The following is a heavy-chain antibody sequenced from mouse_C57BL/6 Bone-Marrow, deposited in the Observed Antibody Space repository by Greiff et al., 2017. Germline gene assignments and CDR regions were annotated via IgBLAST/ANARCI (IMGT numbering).Heavy chain of an antibody. CDR1: GYAFSSYW. V-gene: IGHV1-80*01. D-gene: IGHD1-1*01. Sequence: QVQLQQSGAELVKPGASVKISCKASGYAFSSYWMNWVKQRPGKGLEWIGQIYPGDGDTNYNGKFKGKATLTADKSSSTAYMQLSSLTSEDSAVYFCARVGTTVAYAMDYWGQGTSVTVSS. J-gene: IGHJ4*01. CDR2: IYPGDGDT. CDR3: ARVGTTVAYAMDY.